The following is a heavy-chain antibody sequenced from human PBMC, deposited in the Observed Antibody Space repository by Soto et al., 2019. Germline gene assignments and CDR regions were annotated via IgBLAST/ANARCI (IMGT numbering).Heavy chain of an antibody. CDR2: ISSSSSTI. D-gene: IGHD4-17*01. V-gene: IGHV3-48*01. J-gene: IGHJ5*02. CDR3: ARDLTYGLVGT. CDR1: GFTFSSYS. Sequence: EVQLVESGGGLVQPWGSLRLSCAASGFTFSSYSMNWVRQAPGKGLEWVSYISSSSSTIYSADSVKARFTFSRDNAKNSLYLQMSSLTAADTAVYYCARDLTYGLVGTWCQGTGVTVSP.